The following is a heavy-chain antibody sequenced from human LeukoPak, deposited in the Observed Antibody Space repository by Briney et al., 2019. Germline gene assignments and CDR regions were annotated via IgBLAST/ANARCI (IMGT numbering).Heavy chain of an antibody. CDR3: AARPDIAAAGPGWFDP. V-gene: IGHV4-34*01. J-gene: IGHJ5*02. CDR1: GGSFSGYY. CDR2: INHSGST. Sequence: SETLSLTCAVYGGSFSGYYWSWIRQPPGKGLEWIGEINHSGSTNYNPSLKSRVTISVDTSKNQFSLKLSSVTAADTAVYYCAARPDIAAAGPGWFDPWGQGTLVTVSS. D-gene: IGHD6-13*01.